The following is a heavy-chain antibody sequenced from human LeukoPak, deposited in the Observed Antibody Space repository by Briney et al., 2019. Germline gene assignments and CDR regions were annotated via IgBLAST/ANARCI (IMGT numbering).Heavy chain of an antibody. CDR1: GFTFSSYG. CDR3: ARGFTPWYSDL. V-gene: IGHV3-30*12. Sequence: QSGGSLRLSCAASGFTFSSYGMHWVRQAPGKGLEWVAVISYDGSNKYYADSVKGRFTISRDNSKNTLFLQMNSLRAEDTALYYCARGFTPWYSDLWGRGTLVTVSS. D-gene: IGHD3-10*01. CDR2: ISYDGSNK. J-gene: IGHJ2*01.